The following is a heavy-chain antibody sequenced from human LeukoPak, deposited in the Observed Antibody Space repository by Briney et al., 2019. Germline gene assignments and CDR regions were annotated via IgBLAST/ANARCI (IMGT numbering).Heavy chain of an antibody. CDR2: IYYTGST. D-gene: IGHD3-9*01. Sequence: SETLSLTCIVSGGSIRSHYWSWIRQPPGKGLEWIGYIYYTGSTNYNPSLKSRITISIDTSKNQFSLNLSSVTAADTAVYYCASLTGYYEPRFDYWGQGTLVTVSS. J-gene: IGHJ4*02. CDR1: GGSIRSHY. CDR3: ASLTGYYEPRFDY. V-gene: IGHV4-59*11.